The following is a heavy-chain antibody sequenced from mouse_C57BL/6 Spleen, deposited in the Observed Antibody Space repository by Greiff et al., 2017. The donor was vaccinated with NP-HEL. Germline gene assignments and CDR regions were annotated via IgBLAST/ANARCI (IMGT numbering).Heavy chain of an antibody. CDR3: ARDYGSSLYAMDY. CDR1: GYAFSSSW. J-gene: IGHJ4*01. Sequence: QVQLQQSGPELVKPGASVKISCRASGYAFSSSWMNWVTQRPGEGLEWVGRIYPGDGDTNYNGKFKGKATRTADKTSSSAYMQLSSLTSEDSAVYFCARDYGSSLYAMDYWGQGTSVTVSS. V-gene: IGHV1-82*01. D-gene: IGHD1-1*01. CDR2: IYPGDGDT.